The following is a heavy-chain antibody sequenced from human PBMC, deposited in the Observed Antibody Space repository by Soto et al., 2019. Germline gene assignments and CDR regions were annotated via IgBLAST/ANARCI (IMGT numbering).Heavy chain of an antibody. V-gene: IGHV4-59*01. CDR1: GGSISSYY. J-gene: IGHJ4*02. D-gene: IGHD1-26*01. CDR3: ARLVRDGCNHENHRYHGY. CDR2: IYYSGST. Sequence: SETLSLTCTVSGGSISSYYWSWIRQPPGKGLEWIGYIYYSGSTNYNPSLKSRVTISVDTSKNQFSLKLSSVTAADTAVYYCARLVRDGCNHENHRYHGYWGQLPLVAVSS.